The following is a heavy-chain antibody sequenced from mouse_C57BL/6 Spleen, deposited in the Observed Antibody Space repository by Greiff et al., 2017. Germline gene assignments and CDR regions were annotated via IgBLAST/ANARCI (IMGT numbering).Heavy chain of an antibody. V-gene: IGHV14-1*01. D-gene: IGHD2-2*01. J-gene: IGHJ4*01. CDR3: ARGLRRTYYAMDY. CDR1: GFNINDYY. CDR2: IDPGDGDT. Sequence: VQLKESGAELVRPGASVKLSCTASGFNINDYYMHWVKQRPEQGLEWIGSIDPGDGDTDYAAKFQGKATMTADTSSNTAYLQLSSLTSEDTAVYYCARGLRRTYYAMDYWGQGTSVTVSS.